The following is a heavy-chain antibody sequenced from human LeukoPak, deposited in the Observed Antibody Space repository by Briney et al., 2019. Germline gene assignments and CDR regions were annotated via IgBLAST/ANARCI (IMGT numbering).Heavy chain of an antibody. D-gene: IGHD6-19*01. CDR1: GFTFSSYW. CDR3: ARDTRSDAGYSSGSSEYYFDY. Sequence: GGSLRLSCAASGFTFSSYWMSWVRQAPGKGLEWVANIKQDGSEKYYVDSVKGRFTISRDNAKNSLYLQMNSLRAEDTAVYYCARDTRSDAGYSSGSSEYYFDYWGQGTLVTVSS. V-gene: IGHV3-7*01. CDR2: IKQDGSEK. J-gene: IGHJ4*02.